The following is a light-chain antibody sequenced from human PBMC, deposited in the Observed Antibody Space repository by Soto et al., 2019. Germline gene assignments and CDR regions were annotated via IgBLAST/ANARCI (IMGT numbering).Light chain of an antibody. CDR2: DVS. Sequence: QSALTQPRSVSGSPGQSVTISCTGTSSDVGGYNYVSWYQQHPGKAPKLMIYDVSKRPSGVPDRFSGSKSGNTASLTISGLQAEDEADYYCCRRVFGTGTKVTVL. CDR1: SSDVGGYNY. J-gene: IGLJ1*01. V-gene: IGLV2-11*01. CDR3: CRRV.